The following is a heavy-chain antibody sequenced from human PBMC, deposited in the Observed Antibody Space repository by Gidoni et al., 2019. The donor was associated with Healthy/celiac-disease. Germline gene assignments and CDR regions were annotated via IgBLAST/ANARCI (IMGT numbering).Heavy chain of an antibody. D-gene: IGHD2-8*01. CDR2: IIPILGIA. J-gene: IGHJ6*02. V-gene: IGHV1-69*04. CDR1: GGTFSRYA. CDR3: ASPSAWYANPGGSGMDV. Sequence: QVQLVQSGAEVKKPGSSVKVSCKASGGTFSRYAISWVRQAAGQGLACWGRIIPILGIANYAQKFQGRVTITADKSTSTAYMELSSLRSEDTAVYYCASPSAWYANPGGSGMDVWGQGTTVTVSS.